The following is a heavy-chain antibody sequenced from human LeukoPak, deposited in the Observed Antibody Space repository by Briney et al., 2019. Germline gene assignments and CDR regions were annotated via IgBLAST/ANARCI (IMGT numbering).Heavy chain of an antibody. Sequence: SETLSLTCTFSGGSFSPAHWSWIRQPPGKGLEWIGVICDNGNTDYNPSLKSRVTISVDTSKNQFSLKLSSVTAADTAVYYCARVGPPYYYYYGMDVWGQGTTVTVSS. CDR3: ARVGPPYYYYYGMDV. CDR2: ICDNGNT. V-gene: IGHV4-59*01. J-gene: IGHJ6*02. CDR1: GGSFSPAH.